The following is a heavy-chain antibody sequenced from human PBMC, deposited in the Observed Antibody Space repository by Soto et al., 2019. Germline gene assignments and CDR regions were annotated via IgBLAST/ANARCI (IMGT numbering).Heavy chain of an antibody. CDR2: IYYSGST. J-gene: IGHJ6*02. V-gene: IGHV4-31*03. D-gene: IGHD2-2*01. CDR3: ARGRCISTSCYRGYYYYGMDV. Sequence: QVQLQESGPGLVKPSQTLSLTCTVSGGSISSGGYYWSWIRQHPGKGLEWIGYIYYSGSTYYNPSLKSRVTISVDTSKNQFSLKLSSVTAADTAVYYCARGRCISTSCYRGYYYYGMDVWGQGTTVTVSS. CDR1: GGSISSGGYY.